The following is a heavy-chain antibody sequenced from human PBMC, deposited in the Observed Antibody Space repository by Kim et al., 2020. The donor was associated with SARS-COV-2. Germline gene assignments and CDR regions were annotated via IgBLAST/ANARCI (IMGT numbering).Heavy chain of an antibody. CDR2: IYSGDKT. D-gene: IGHD6-19*01. CDR1: GFTVSSNY. Sequence: GGSLRLSCAASGFTVSSNYMSWLRQAPGKGLEWLSGIYSGDKTYYVESVKGRLTISRDNSKNTLYLQMSSLRVEDTAVYFCATNLAVAGVVWGQGALDT. J-gene: IGHJ4*02. CDR3: ATNLAVAGVV. V-gene: IGHV3-66*01.